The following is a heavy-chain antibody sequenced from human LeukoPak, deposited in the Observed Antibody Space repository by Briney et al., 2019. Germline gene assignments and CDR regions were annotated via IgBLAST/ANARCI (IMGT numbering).Heavy chain of an antibody. Sequence: GGSLRLSCAASGFTFSSYWMSWVRQAPGKGLEWVANIKQDGSEKYYVDSVKGRFTISRDNAKNSLYLQMNSLGAEDTAVYYCARDLSSSTSCYSYWGQGTLVTVSS. CDR1: GFTFSSYW. J-gene: IGHJ4*02. D-gene: IGHD2-2*01. V-gene: IGHV3-7*01. CDR2: IKQDGSEK. CDR3: ARDLSSSTSCYSY.